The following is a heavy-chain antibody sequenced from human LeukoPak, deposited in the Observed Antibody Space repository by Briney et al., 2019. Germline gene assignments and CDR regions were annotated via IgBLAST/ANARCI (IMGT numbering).Heavy chain of an antibody. CDR2: IYYSGST. D-gene: IGHD2-15*01. Sequence: SETLSLTCTVSGGSISSYYWSWIRQPPGKGLEWIGYIYYSGSTNYNPSLKSRVTISVDTSKNQFSLKLSSVTAADTAVYYCARTPYCSGGGCQAPYDAFDIWGQGTMVTVSS. V-gene: IGHV4-59*01. CDR3: ARTPYCSGGGCQAPYDAFDI. CDR1: GGSISSYY. J-gene: IGHJ3*02.